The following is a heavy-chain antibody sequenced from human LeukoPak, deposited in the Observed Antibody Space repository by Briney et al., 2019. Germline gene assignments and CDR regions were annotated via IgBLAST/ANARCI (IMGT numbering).Heavy chain of an antibody. CDR2: IYYSGNT. D-gene: IGHD2-2*01. CDR1: GGSISSSSYY. J-gene: IGHJ4*02. CDR3: ARHRIPAALASAFDY. V-gene: IGHV4-39*01. Sequence: SETLSLTCTVSGGSISSSSYYWHSLRQPPGKGLEWIGAIYYSGNTNYNPSLKSRVTISVDTSKNQFSLTLSSVTAADTAVYYCARHRIPAALASAFDYWGEGTLVTVSS.